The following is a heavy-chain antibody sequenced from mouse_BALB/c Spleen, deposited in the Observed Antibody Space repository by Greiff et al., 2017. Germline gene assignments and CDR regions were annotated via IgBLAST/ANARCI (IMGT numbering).Heavy chain of an antibody. CDR1: GYAFSSSW. V-gene: IGHV1-82*01. D-gene: IGHD2-4*01. CDR3: ARSFNDYAGYFDY. J-gene: IGHJ2*01. CDR2: IYPGDGDT. Sequence: QVQLKESGPELVKPGASVKISCKASGYAFSSSWMNWVKQRPGQGLEWIGRIYPGDGDTNYNGKFKGKATLTADKSSSTAYMQLSSLTSVDSAVYFCARSFNDYAGYFDYWGQGTTLTVSS.